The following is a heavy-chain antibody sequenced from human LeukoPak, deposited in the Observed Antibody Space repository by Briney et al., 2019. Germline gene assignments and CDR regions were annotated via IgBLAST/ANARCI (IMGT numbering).Heavy chain of an antibody. J-gene: IGHJ5*02. Sequence: PGGSLRLSCAASGFTFSGSAMHWVRQASGKGLEWVGRIRSKANSYATAYAASVKDRFTISRDDSKNTAYLQMNSLKTEDTAVYYCTRHLGYDSSGYYYDLWGQGTLVTVSS. CDR3: TRHLGYDSSGYYYDL. D-gene: IGHD3-22*01. CDR2: IRSKANSYAT. V-gene: IGHV3-73*01. CDR1: GFTFSGSA.